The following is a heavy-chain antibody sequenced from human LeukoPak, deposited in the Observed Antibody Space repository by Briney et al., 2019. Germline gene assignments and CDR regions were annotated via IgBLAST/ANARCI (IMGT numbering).Heavy chain of an antibody. D-gene: IGHD3-9*01. J-gene: IGHJ6*02. V-gene: IGHV3-23*01. CDR3: ANRGGFDWFACVGMDV. CDR1: GFTFSSYA. CDR2: ISGSGGST. Sequence: PGGSLRLSCAASGFTFSSYAMSWVRQAPGKGLEWVSAISGSGGSTYYADSVKGRFTISRDNSKNTLYLQMNSLRAEDTAVYYCANRGGFDWFACVGMDVWGQGTTVTVSS.